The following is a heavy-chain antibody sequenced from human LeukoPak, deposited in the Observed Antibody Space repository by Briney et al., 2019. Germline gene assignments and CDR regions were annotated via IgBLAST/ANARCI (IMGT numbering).Heavy chain of an antibody. V-gene: IGHV3-23*01. CDR2: ISLIGGST. CDR1: GFTVSSNY. D-gene: IGHD2-21*01. CDR3: AKVHPLFPY. Sequence: GGSLRLSCAASGFTVSSNYMSWVRQAPGKGPEWVSSISLIGGSTYYADSAKGRFTISRDNSKNTLYLQMNSLRAGDTAIYYCAKVHPLFPYWGQGTLVTVST. J-gene: IGHJ4*02.